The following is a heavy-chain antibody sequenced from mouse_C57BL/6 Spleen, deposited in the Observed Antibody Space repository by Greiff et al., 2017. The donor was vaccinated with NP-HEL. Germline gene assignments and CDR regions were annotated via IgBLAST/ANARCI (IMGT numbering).Heavy chain of an antibody. Sequence: VQLQQSGAELARPGASVKLSCKASGYTFTSYGISWVKQRTGQGLEWIGEIYPRSGNTYYNEKFKGKATLTADKSSSTAYMELRSLTSEDSAVYFCARERGLLAYWGQGTLVTVSA. V-gene: IGHV1-81*01. CDR3: ARERGLLAY. J-gene: IGHJ3*01. D-gene: IGHD2-4*01. CDR1: GYTFTSYG. CDR2: IYPRSGNT.